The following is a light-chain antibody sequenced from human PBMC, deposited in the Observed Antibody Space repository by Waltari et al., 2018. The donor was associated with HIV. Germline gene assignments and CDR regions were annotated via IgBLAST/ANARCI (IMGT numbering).Light chain of an antibody. CDR3: TTWGGSLSGPV. CDR2: RNH. V-gene: IGLV1-47*01. CDR1: RSNIGSNY. J-gene: IGLJ3*02. Sequence: QSVLTQPPSVSGTPGQRVTISCSGSRSNIGSNYVYWYQQLPGTAPKLLIYRNHQRPSGVPGRSSGSKSGTSASLAISGLRSEDEGDYHCTTWGGSLSGPVFGGGTKVTVL.